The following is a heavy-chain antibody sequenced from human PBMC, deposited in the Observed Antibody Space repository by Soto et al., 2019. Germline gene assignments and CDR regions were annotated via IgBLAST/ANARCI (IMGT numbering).Heavy chain of an antibody. CDR3: AREVITGPNWFDP. Sequence: QVQLQESGPGLVKPSQTLSLTCTVSGGSISSGDYYWSWIRQPPGKGLEWIGYVSYSGSTYYNPSLKSRVTISVDTSKNQFSLKLSSVTSADTAVYYCAREVITGPNWFDPWGQGTLVTVSS. CDR1: GGSISSGDYY. V-gene: IGHV4-30-4*01. J-gene: IGHJ5*02. D-gene: IGHD3-10*01. CDR2: VSYSGST.